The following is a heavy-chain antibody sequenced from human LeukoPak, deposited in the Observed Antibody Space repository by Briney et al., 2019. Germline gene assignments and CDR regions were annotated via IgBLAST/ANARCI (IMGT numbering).Heavy chain of an antibody. V-gene: IGHV1-18*01. D-gene: IGHD6-13*01. CDR1: GYTFTSYG. CDR2: ISAYNGNT. CDR3: ATLASSSFWFDP. Sequence: ASVKVSCKASGYTFTSYGISWVRQAPGQGPEWMGWISAYNGNTNYAQKLQGRVTMTTDTSTSTAYMELRSLRSEDTAVYYCATLASSSFWFDPWGQGTLVTVSS. J-gene: IGHJ5*02.